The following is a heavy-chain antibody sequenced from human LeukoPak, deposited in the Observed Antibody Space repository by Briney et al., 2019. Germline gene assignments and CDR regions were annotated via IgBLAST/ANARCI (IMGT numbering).Heavy chain of an antibody. CDR1: GGSFSGYY. D-gene: IGHD2-15*01. CDR3: AREGCSGGSCTPFDI. J-gene: IGHJ3*02. CDR2: INHSGST. V-gene: IGHV4-34*01. Sequence: SETLSLTCAVYGGSFSGYYWSWIRQPPGKGLEWIGEINHSGSTNYNPSLKSRVTISVDTSKNQFSLKLSSVTAADTAVYYCAREGCSGGSCTPFDIWGQGTMVTVSS.